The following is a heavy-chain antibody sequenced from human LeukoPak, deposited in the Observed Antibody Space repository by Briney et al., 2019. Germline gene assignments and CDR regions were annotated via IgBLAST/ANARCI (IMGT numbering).Heavy chain of an antibody. V-gene: IGHV4-39*01. J-gene: IGHJ4*02. CDR2: IYDSGTT. D-gene: IGHD3-3*01. CDR1: GCSISSSSNC. CDR3: ARHTYYDFWSGYPPHYFDY. Sequence: SETLSLTCAVSGCSISSSSNCWGWLRQPPGKGLEWTGSIYDSGTTYYNPSLKSRITILVDSSKNQFSLKLSSVTAADTAVYYCARHTYYDFWSGYPPHYFDYWGQGTLVTVSS.